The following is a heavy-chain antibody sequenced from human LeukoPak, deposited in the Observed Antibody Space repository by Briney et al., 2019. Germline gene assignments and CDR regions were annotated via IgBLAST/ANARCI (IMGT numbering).Heavy chain of an antibody. V-gene: IGHV4-4*07. Sequence: SETLSLTCSVSGGSISSYSWNWIRQPAGKGLEWIGRIYTSGSTNYNPSLKSRVTLSVDTSKNHFSLRLNSVTAADTAVYYCARVRHCGSECYDAFDIWGQGTMVTVSS. D-gene: IGHD2-21*01. CDR2: IYTSGST. CDR1: GGSISSYS. CDR3: ARVRHCGSECYDAFDI. J-gene: IGHJ3*02.